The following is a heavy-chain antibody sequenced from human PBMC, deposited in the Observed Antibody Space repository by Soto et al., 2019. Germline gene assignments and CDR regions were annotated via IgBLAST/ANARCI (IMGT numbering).Heavy chain of an antibody. D-gene: IGHD3-22*01. CDR1: GRSISSGDYY. CDR2: ISYSGRT. Sequence: QVQLQESGPGLVKPSQTLSLTCTVSGRSISSGDYYWSWIRQHPGKGLEWIGYISYSGRTYYNSSLKTRLTISGDTSKNQFSLKLSSVTAADTAVYYCASSYYDSSPYYFYGMDVWGQGTTVTVSS. V-gene: IGHV4-31*03. J-gene: IGHJ6*02. CDR3: ASSYYDSSPYYFYGMDV.